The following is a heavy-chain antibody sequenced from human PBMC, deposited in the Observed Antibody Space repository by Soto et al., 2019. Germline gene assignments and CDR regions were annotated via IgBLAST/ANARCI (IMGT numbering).Heavy chain of an antibody. D-gene: IGHD3-22*01. CDR1: GGSVSTYY. CDR2: VSYGGST. V-gene: IGHV4-59*04. CDR3: AGGDYYHSSGYYFYYYTMDV. Sequence: SETLSLTCTISGGSVSTYYWSWIRQPPGKELEWIGIVSYGGSTNYNPSLKSRVTMSVETSKSQFSLKLSSVTAADTAVYYCAGGDYYHSSGYYFYYYTMDVWGQGTTVTVSS. J-gene: IGHJ6*02.